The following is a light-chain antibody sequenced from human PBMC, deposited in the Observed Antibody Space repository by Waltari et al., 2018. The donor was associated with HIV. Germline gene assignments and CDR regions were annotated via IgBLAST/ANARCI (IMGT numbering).Light chain of an antibody. CDR3: QSYDSSLSDSV. Sequence: QSVLTQPPSVSGAPGQRVTISCTGSSSNIGAGYDVHWYQQLPGTAPRHLYSVKNTRPSGLPDRFSGSKSGTSASLAITGLQADDEADYYCQSYDSSLSDSVFGGGTKLTVL. CDR2: VKN. V-gene: IGLV1-40*01. CDR1: SSNIGAGYD. J-gene: IGLJ3*02.